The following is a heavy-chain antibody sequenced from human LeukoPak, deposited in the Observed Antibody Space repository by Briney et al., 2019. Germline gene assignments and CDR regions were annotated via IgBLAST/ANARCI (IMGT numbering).Heavy chain of an antibody. CDR3: ARAVADMCLDY. CDR2: INPSGGST. D-gene: IGHD6-19*01. V-gene: IGHV1-46*01. Sequence: ASVKVSCKTSGYTFTDFYLHWVRQAPGQGLEWMGIINPSGGSTTYAQKFQGRVTMTRDTSTSTVYMDLSSLRSEDTAVYYCARAVADMCLDYWGQGTLVTVSS. J-gene: IGHJ4*02. CDR1: GYTFTDFY.